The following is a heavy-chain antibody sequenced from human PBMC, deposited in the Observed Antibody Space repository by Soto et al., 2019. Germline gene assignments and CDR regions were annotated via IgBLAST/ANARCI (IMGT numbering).Heavy chain of an antibody. CDR3: ARGGWSGSLDAFDI. D-gene: IGHD3-3*01. CDR2: ISYDGSNK. CDR1: GFTFSSYA. J-gene: IGHJ3*02. V-gene: IGHV3-30-3*01. Sequence: QVPLVESGGGVVQPGRSLRLSCAASGFTFSSYAMHWVRQAPGKGLEWVAVISYDGSNKYYADSVKGRFTIPRDNSKNTLYLQMNSLRAEDTAVYYCARGGWSGSLDAFDIWGQGTMVTVSS.